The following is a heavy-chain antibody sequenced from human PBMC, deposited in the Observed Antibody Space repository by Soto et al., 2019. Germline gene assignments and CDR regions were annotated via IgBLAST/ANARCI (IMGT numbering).Heavy chain of an antibody. D-gene: IGHD3-9*01. CDR2: ITGSSSYI. CDR1: GFIFSSHN. CDR3: ARLVASETGYGMDV. Sequence: GGSLRLSCAASGFIFSSHNMNWVRDAPGKGLEWVSSITGSSSYIFYADSVKGRFTISRDNAKNTVYLQMNSLRAEDTGVYYCARLVASETGYGMDVWGQGTTVTVSS. J-gene: IGHJ6*02. V-gene: IGHV3-21*06.